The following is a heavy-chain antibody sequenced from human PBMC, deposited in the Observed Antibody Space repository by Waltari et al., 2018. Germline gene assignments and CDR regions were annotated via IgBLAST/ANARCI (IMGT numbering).Heavy chain of an antibody. Sequence: VQLLESGGGLVQSGGSLRLSCADSGFTFRSYAMNWVRQAPGKGVEWVSVISGSGGSTDYADSVKCRFTISRDNSKNTLYLQMNNLRVEDTAVYYCASSLYGDYTQIWGRVFDYWGQGTLVTVSS. D-gene: IGHD4-17*01. CDR1: GFTFRSYA. CDR2: ISGSGGST. CDR3: ASSLYGDYTQIWGRVFDY. V-gene: IGHV3-23*01. J-gene: IGHJ4*02.